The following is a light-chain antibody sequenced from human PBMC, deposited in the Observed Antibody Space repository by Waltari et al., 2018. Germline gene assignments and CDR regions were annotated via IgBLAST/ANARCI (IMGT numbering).Light chain of an antibody. V-gene: IGKV1-5*03. CDR1: QSIDRW. Sequence: DIQMTQSPSKLSASLGDRVTITCRASQSIDRWLAWYQQRPGKAPKLLIYEASNLDSGVPSRFSGNGSGTEFTLAISSLQPDDFATYYCQQYYTDHLTFGGGTKVEIK. CDR2: EAS. J-gene: IGKJ4*01. CDR3: QQYYTDHLT.